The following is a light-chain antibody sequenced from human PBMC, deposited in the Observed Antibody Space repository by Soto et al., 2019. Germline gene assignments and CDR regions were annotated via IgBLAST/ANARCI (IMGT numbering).Light chain of an antibody. J-gene: IGLJ3*02. V-gene: IGLV1-51*01. CDR1: SFNIGNNY. Sequence: QSVLTQPPSVSAAPGQKVIISCSGSSFNIGNNYVSWYQQLPGTAPKFLIYDNNQRPSGIPDRFSGSKSGTSATLGITGLQTGDEADYYCGTWDSSLSVWVFGGGTKLTVL. CDR3: GTWDSSLSVWV. CDR2: DNN.